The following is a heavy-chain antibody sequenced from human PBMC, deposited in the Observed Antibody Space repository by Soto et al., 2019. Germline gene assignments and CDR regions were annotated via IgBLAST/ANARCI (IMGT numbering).Heavy chain of an antibody. Sequence: GGSLRLSCAASGFTFSSYDMHWVRQATGKGLEWVSAIGTAGDTYCPGSVKGRFTISRENAKNSLYLQMNSLRAEDTAVYYCARVNYDYYYYGMDVWGQGTTVTVSS. CDR2: IGTAGDT. D-gene: IGHD3-3*01. V-gene: IGHV3-13*01. CDR1: GFTFSSYD. CDR3: ARVNYDYYYYGMDV. J-gene: IGHJ6*02.